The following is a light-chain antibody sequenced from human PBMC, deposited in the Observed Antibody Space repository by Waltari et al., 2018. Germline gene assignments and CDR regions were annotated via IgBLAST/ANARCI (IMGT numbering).Light chain of an antibody. CDR1: QSVSRS. CDR3: QKYVSLPAT. CDR2: DAS. V-gene: IGKV3-20*01. Sequence: EIVLTQSPGPLSLSPGERATLPGRASQSVSRSLAWYQQKPGQVPRLLIYDASTRATGIPDRFSGSGSGTDFSLTISRLEPEDFAVYYCQKYVSLPATFGQGTKVEIK. J-gene: IGKJ1*01.